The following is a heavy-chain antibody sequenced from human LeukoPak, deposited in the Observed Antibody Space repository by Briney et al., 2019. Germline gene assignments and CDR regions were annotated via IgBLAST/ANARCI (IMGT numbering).Heavy chain of an antibody. Sequence: SETLSLTCTVSGGSISSYYWSWIRQPPGKGLEWIGYIYYSGSTNYNPSLKSRVTISVDTSKNQFSLKLCSVTAADTAVYYCARCYCSSTSCPIDYWGQGTLVTVSS. J-gene: IGHJ4*02. D-gene: IGHD2-2*01. CDR2: IYYSGST. CDR3: ARCYCSSTSCPIDY. CDR1: GGSISSYY. V-gene: IGHV4-59*01.